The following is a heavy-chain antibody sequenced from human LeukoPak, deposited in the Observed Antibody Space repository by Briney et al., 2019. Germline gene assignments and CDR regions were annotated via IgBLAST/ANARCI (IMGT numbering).Heavy chain of an antibody. V-gene: IGHV3-23*01. Sequence: PGGSLRLSCAASGFTVSSTYAMSWVRQAPGKGLEWVSTISTGGSSTYYADSVKGRFTISRDNSKNTLSLQMNSLRAGDTAIYYCAKEGGGSAWRFDYWGQGTLVTVSS. D-gene: IGHD6-19*01. CDR2: ISTGGSST. CDR1: GFTVSSTYA. J-gene: IGHJ4*02. CDR3: AKEGGGSAWRFDY.